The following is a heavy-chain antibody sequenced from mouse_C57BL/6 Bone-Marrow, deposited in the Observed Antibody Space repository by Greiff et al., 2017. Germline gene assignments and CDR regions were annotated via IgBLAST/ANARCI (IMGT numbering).Heavy chain of an antibody. Sequence: VQLQQSGPVLVKPGASVKMSCKASGYTFTDYYMNWVKQSHGKSLEWIGVINPYNGGTSYNQQFKGKATLTVDKSSSTAYMELNSLTSEDSAVYYCASLWLRDYYAMDYWGQGTSVTVSS. V-gene: IGHV1-19*01. CDR1: GYTFTDYY. CDR2: INPYNGGT. J-gene: IGHJ4*01. D-gene: IGHD2-2*01. CDR3: ASLWLRDYYAMDY.